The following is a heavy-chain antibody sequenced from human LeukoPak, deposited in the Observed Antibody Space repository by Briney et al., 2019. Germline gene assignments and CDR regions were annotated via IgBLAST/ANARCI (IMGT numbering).Heavy chain of an antibody. CDR3: AKNPSGVDIAATEP. CDR2: ISYDGTNK. V-gene: IGHV3-30*18. J-gene: IGHJ5*02. Sequence: GGSLRLSCAASGLTVSSNCMSWVRQAPGRGLDWVAFISYDGTNKYYADSVKGRFTISRDNSKNTLYLQMNSLRPEDTAVYYCAKNPSGVDIAATEPWGQGTLVTVPS. D-gene: IGHD6-13*01. CDR1: GLTVSSNC.